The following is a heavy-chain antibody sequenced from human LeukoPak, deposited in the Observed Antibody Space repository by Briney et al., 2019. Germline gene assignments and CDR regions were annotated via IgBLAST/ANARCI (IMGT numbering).Heavy chain of an antibody. V-gene: IGHV4-61*02. J-gene: IGHJ4*02. CDR1: GGSISSSSYY. CDR2: IYTSGST. D-gene: IGHD5-12*01. Sequence: SETLSLTCTVSGGSISSSSYYWSWIRQPAGKGLEWIGRIYTSGSTNYNPSLKSRVTMSVDTSKNQFSLKLSSVTAADTAVYYCASGGYRGYSGYPNDYWGQGTLVTVSS. CDR3: ASGGYRGYSGYPNDY.